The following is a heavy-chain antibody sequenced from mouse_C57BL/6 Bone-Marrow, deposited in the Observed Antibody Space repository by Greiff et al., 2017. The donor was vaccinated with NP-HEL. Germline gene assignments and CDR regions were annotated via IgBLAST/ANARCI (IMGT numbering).Heavy chain of an antibody. CDR2: ISGGGGNT. J-gene: IGHJ4*01. CDR3: ARRRDGYYGSTYAMDY. V-gene: IGHV5-9*01. D-gene: IGHD1-1*01. CDR1: GFTFSSYT. Sequence: EVQLVESGGGLVKPGGSLKLSCAASGFTFSSYTMSWVRQTPEKRLEWVATISGGGGNTYYPDSVKGRFTISRDNAKNTLYLQMSSLRSEDTALYYCARRRDGYYGSTYAMDYWVQGTSVTVSS.